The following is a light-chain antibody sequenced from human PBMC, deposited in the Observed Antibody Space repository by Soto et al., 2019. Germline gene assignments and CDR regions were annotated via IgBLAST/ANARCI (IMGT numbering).Light chain of an antibody. Sequence: EIVLTQSPGTLSLSPGERATLSCRASQSINSRYLAWYQQKPGQAPRLLIYGASSRATGIPDRFGGSGSGTDLTLTISRLEPEDFAVYYCQQFGSSPGFTFGPGTKVDIK. J-gene: IGKJ3*01. CDR1: QSINSRY. V-gene: IGKV3-20*01. CDR2: GAS. CDR3: QQFGSSPGFT.